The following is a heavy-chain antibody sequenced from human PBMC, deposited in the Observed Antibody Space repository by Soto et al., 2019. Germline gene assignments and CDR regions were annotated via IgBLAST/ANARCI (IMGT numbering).Heavy chain of an antibody. CDR3: ARGAQLXRGSCYPIRYYYYGMDV. CDR1: GFTFSDYY. CDR2: ISSSGSTI. D-gene: IGHD2-15*01. J-gene: IGHJ6*02. Sequence: GGSLRLSCAASGFTFSDYYMSWIRQAPGKGLEWVSYISSSGSTIYYADSVKGRFTISRDNAKNSLYLQMNSLRAEDTAVYYCARGAQLXRGSCYPIRYYYYGMDVWGQGTTVTVSS. V-gene: IGHV3-11*01.